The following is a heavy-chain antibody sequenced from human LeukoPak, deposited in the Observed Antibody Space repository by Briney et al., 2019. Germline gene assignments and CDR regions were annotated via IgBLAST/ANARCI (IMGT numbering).Heavy chain of an antibody. CDR1: GDSVSSNSAA. Sequence: SQTLSLTCAISGDSVSSNSAAWNWIRQSPSRGLEWLGTTFYRSKWYTNYAVSVKSRIIINPDTSKNQFSLQLNSVTPEDTAVYYCARVFGDHFWYFDLWGRGTLVTVSS. V-gene: IGHV6-1*01. CDR2: TFYRSKWYT. CDR3: ARVFGDHFWYFDL. D-gene: IGHD3-16*01. J-gene: IGHJ2*01.